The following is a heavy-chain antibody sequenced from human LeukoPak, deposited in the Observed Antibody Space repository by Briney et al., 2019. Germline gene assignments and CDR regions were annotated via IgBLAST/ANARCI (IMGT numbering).Heavy chain of an antibody. D-gene: IGHD4-23*01. J-gene: IGHJ4*01. CDR3: ARTNSPQRSLPFGY. Sequence: SETLSLTCAVYGGSFSGYSWNWIRQPPGKGLEWIGDINHSGSTNYNSSLKSRVTISVDTSKNQFSLMMTSVTAADTAVYYCARTNSPQRSLPFGYWGQGNLVTVSS. CDR2: INHSGST. CDR1: GGSFSGYS. V-gene: IGHV4-34*01.